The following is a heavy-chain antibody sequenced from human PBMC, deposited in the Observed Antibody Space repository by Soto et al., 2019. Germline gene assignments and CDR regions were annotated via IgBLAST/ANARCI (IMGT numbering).Heavy chain of an antibody. CDR1: GFTLSSYA. V-gene: IGHV3-23*01. Sequence: GGSLRLSCAASGFTLSSYAMSWVRQAPGKGLEWVSAISGSGGSTYYADSVKGRFTISRDNSKNTLYLQMNSLRAEDTAVYYCAIDLCSEWLSRVFYYWAQGSPVPGSA. J-gene: IGHJ4*02. D-gene: IGHD3-3*01. CDR2: ISGSGGST. CDR3: AIDLCSEWLSRVFYY.